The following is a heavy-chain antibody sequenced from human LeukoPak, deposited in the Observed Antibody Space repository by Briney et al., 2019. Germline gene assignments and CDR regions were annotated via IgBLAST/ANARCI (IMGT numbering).Heavy chain of an antibody. J-gene: IGHJ6*02. CDR2: ISTDGSST. CDR3: ASYLTSIPSGMDV. Sequence: GGSLRLSCAASGFTFSRYWMHWLRQAPGRGPVWVSRISTDGSSTSYADSVKGRFTISRDNGKNTLYLQLNSLRAEDTAVYYCASYLTSIPSGMDVWGQGTTVTVSS. V-gene: IGHV3-74*01. D-gene: IGHD2/OR15-2a*01. CDR1: GFTFSRYW.